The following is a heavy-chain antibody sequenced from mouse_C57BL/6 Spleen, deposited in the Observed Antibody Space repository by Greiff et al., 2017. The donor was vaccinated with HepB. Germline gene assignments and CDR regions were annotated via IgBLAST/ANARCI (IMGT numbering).Heavy chain of an antibody. CDR1: GFTFSDYG. Sequence: EVKVEESGGGLVQPGGSLKLSCAASGFTFSDYGMAWVRQAPRKGPEWVAFISNLAYSIYYADTVTGRFTISRENAKNTLYLEMSSLRSEDTAMYYCARHGSSPYWYFDVWGTGTTVTVSS. D-gene: IGHD1-1*01. J-gene: IGHJ1*03. V-gene: IGHV5-15*04. CDR3: ARHGSSPYWYFDV. CDR2: ISNLAYSI.